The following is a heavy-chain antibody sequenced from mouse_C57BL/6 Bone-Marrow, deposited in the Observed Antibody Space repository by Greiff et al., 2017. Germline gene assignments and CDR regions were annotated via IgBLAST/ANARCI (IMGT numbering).Heavy chain of an antibody. J-gene: IGHJ1*03. Sequence: EVQLQESGAELVRPGASVKLSCTASGFNIKDDYMHWVKQRPEQGLEWIGWIDPENGDTEYASKFQGKATITADTSSNTAYLQLSSLTSEDTAVYYCTTLYYYGSSPWYFDVWGTGTTVTVSS. CDR1: GFNIKDDY. V-gene: IGHV14-4*01. CDR2: IDPENGDT. D-gene: IGHD1-1*01. CDR3: TTLYYYGSSPWYFDV.